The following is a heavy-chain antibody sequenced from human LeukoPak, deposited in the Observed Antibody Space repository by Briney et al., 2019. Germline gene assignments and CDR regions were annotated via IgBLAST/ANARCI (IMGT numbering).Heavy chain of an antibody. J-gene: IGHJ4*02. D-gene: IGHD3-22*01. CDR2: ISGSGGST. CDR3: AKDRPNYHESNGDYYRRNGDY. CDR1: GFTFSSYA. V-gene: IGHV3-23*01. Sequence: GGSLRLSCAASGFTFSSYAMRWVRQAPGKGLEWVSAISGSGGSTYYTDPVKGRFTISRDNAKNTVYVQMNRLRAEDTAVYYCAKDRPNYHESNGDYYRRNGDYWGQGTLVTVSS.